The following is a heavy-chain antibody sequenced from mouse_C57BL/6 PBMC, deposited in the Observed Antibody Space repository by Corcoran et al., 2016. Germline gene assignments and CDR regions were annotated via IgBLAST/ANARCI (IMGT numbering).Heavy chain of an antibody. J-gene: IGHJ4*01. CDR3: ARLGGNYHYYARDY. D-gene: IGHD2-1*01. Sequence: QVQLQQPGAELVKPGASVKLSCKASGYTFTSYWMQWVKQRPGQGLEWIGEIDPSDSYTNYNQKFKGKATLTVDTSSSTAYMQLSSLTSEDSAVYYCARLGGNYHYYARDYWGQGTSVTVSS. CDR2: IDPSDSYT. V-gene: IGHV1-50*01. CDR1: GYTFTSYW.